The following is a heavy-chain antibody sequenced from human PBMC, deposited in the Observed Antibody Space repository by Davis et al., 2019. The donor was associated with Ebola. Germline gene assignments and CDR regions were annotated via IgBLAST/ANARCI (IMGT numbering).Heavy chain of an antibody. D-gene: IGHD6-19*01. Sequence: GESLKISCVVSGLTFSSYGMNWVRQAPGKGLEWVSVIYDHSTAYADSVRGRFIISRDKSNNTLYLEMNSLRVDDTAVYYCATTQWLREFDNWGQGTLVTVSS. CDR2: IYDHST. CDR1: GLTFSSYG. V-gene: IGHV3-53*05. J-gene: IGHJ4*02. CDR3: ATTQWLREFDN.